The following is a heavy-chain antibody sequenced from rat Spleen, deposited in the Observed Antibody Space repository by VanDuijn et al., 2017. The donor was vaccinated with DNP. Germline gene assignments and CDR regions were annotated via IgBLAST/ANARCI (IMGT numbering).Heavy chain of an antibody. CDR2: INKDSGTI. Sequence: EVKLVESGGGLVQPGKSLKLSCAASGFNFNDNWMGWVRQAPGKGLEWIGEINKDSGTIIYSPSLKDKFTISRDNAQNTLYLQMSKLGSEDTAIYYCAKGPNYGGWSDYFDYWGQGVMVTVSS. V-gene: IGHV4-2*01. D-gene: IGHD1-11*01. J-gene: IGHJ2*01. CDR1: GFNFNDNW. CDR3: AKGPNYGGWSDYFDY.